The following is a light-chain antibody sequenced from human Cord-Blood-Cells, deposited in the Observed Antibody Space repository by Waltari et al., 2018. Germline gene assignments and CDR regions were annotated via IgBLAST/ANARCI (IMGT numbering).Light chain of an antibody. CDR3: SSYAGSNNVV. CDR1: SSDVGGYNY. CDR2: EVR. V-gene: IGLV2-8*01. J-gene: IGLJ2*01. Sequence: QSALTQPPSASGSPGQSVTISCTGTSSDVGGYNYVSWYQQHPGKAPKLMIYEVRKLPSGVPDRFSGSKSGNTASLTVSGLQAEDDADYYCSSYAGSNNVVFGGGTKLTVL.